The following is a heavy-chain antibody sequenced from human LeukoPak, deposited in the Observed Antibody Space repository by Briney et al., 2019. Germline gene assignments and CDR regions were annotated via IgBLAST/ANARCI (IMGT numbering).Heavy chain of an antibody. D-gene: IGHD2-2*01. CDR1: GGTFSSYA. Sequence: ASVNVSCKASGGTFSSYAISWVRQAPGQGLEWMGGIIPIFGTANYAQKFQGRVTITADESTSTAYTELSSLRSEDTAVYYCARIRYCSSTSCPVGMDVWGQGTTVTVSS. CDR3: ARIRYCSSTSCPVGMDV. CDR2: IIPIFGTA. V-gene: IGHV1-69*13. J-gene: IGHJ6*02.